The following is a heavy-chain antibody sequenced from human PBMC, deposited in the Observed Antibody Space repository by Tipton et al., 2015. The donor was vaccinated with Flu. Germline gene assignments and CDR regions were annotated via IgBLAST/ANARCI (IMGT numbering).Heavy chain of an antibody. V-gene: IGHV3-30*02. CDR3: ATDSRYGLDV. CDR1: GSTFSMSA. Sequence: QLVQSGGGVVQPGGSLRLSCEASGSTFSMSAMHWVRQAPGKGLEWVAFIGYDGANKYYADSVKGRFTISRDNSKNTLYLQMNSLRPEDTAVYYCATDSRYGLDVWGQGTTVTVSS. J-gene: IGHJ6*01. CDR2: IGYDGANK.